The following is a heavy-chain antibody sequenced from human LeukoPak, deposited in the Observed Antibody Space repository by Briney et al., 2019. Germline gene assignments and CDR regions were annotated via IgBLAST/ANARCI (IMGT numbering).Heavy chain of an antibody. D-gene: IGHD6-13*01. CDR1: GFTFSNYG. Sequence: GGSLRLSCAASGFTFSNYGMHWVRQAPGKGLEWVALIWYDGSNKYYTDSVKGRFTISRDNSKNTLYLQMNSLRAEDTAVYYCAKDLVYSSSWYYCYYGMDVWGQGTTVTVSS. CDR2: IWYDGSNK. J-gene: IGHJ6*02. V-gene: IGHV3-30*02. CDR3: AKDLVYSSSWYYCYYGMDV.